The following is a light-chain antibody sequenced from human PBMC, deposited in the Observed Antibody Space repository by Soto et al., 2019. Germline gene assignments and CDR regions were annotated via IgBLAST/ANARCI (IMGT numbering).Light chain of an antibody. CDR1: SSDVGGYNF. V-gene: IGLV2-14*03. CDR3: SSYTDSSTLGV. CDR2: DVT. Sequence: QSALTQPASVSGSPGQSITISCTGTSSDVGGYNFVSWYQQHPGRAPKLMIYDVTNRPSGVSSRFSGSKSGNTASLTISGLQAEDEADYYCSSYTDSSTLGVFGTGTKVTVL. J-gene: IGLJ1*01.